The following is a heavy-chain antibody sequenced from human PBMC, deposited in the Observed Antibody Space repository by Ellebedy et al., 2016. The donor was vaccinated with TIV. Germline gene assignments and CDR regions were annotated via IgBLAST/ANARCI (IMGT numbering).Heavy chain of an antibody. CDR2: IYHSGST. D-gene: IGHD5-18*01. J-gene: IGHJ4*02. V-gene: IGHV4-38-2*01. Sequence: GSLRLSXAASGFTFSSYAMSWVRQAPGKGLEWIGSIYHSGSTYYNPSLKSRVTISVDRSKNQFSLKLSSVTAADTAVYYCARAPSGTAMAVDYWGQGTLVTVSS. CDR3: ARAPSGTAMAVDY. CDR1: GFTFSSYA.